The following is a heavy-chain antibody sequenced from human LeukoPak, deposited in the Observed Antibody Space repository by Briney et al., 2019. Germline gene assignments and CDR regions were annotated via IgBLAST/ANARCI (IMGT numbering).Heavy chain of an antibody. CDR1: GFTFSRYS. V-gene: IGHV3-21*01. J-gene: IGHJ6*03. CDR2: ISTSSSYI. CDR3: ARDGSIPWGYYMDV. D-gene: IGHD2-2*02. Sequence: PGGSLRLSCAVSGFTFSRYSMNWVRQAPGKGLEWVSFISTSSSYIYYADSAKGRFTISRDNAKNSLYLQMSSLRAEDTAVYYCARDGSIPWGYYMDVWGKGTTVTISS.